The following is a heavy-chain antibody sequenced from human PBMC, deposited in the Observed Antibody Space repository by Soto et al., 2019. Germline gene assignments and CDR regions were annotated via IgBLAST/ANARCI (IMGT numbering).Heavy chain of an antibody. CDR2: IRRIAYGGTT. V-gene: IGHV3-49*04. Sequence: GSLRLSCLACGFNFAAYTMSWVRLTPGKGLEWVGFIRRIAYGGTTDYAASVKGRFTISRDDSRKIVYLQMSRLKIEDTAVYYCSRSLAIDFDSWGQGTLVTVSS. J-gene: IGHJ4*02. CDR3: SRSLAIDFDS. CDR1: GFNFAAYT.